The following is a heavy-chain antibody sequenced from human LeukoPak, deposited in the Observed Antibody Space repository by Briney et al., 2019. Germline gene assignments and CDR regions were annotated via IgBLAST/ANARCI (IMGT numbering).Heavy chain of an antibody. CDR3: AGHPTRQEYQLDY. CDR1: GGSISSSSYY. D-gene: IGHD6-6*01. V-gene: IGHV4-39*01. Sequence: NPSETLSLTCTVSGGSISSSSYYWGWIRQPPGKGLEWIGSIYYSGSTYYNPSLKSRVTISVDTSKNQFSLKLSSVTAADTAVYYCAGHPTRQEYQLDYWGQGTLVTVSS. J-gene: IGHJ4*02. CDR2: IYYSGST.